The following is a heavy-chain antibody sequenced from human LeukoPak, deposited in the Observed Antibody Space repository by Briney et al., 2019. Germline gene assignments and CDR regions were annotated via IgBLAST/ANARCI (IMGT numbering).Heavy chain of an antibody. J-gene: IGHJ4*02. V-gene: IGHV4-38-2*02. D-gene: IGHD3-3*01. CDR2: IYHSGST. Sequence: SETLSLTCTVSGYSISSGYYWGWIRQPPGKGLEWIGSIYHSGSTYYNPSLKSRVTISVDTSKNQFSLKLSSVTAADTAVYYCARDAAPNNDYDFWSGTTADYWGQGTLVTVSS. CDR1: GYSISSGYY. CDR3: ARDAAPNNDYDFWSGTTADY.